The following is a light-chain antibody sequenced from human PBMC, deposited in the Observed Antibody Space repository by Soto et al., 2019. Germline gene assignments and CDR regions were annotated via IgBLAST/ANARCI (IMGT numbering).Light chain of an antibody. CDR3: SSYTSSSSLV. J-gene: IGLJ2*01. CDR1: SSDVGGYNY. CDR2: DVS. V-gene: IGLV2-14*01. Sequence: QSALTQPASVSGSPGQSITISCTGTSSDVGGYNYVSWYQQHPGKVPKLMIYDVSNRPSGVSNRFSASKSGNTASLTISGRQAEDEADYYCSSYTSSSSLVFGGGTKLTVL.